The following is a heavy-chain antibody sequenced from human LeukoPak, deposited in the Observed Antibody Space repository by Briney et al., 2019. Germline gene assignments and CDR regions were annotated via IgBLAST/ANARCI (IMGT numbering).Heavy chain of an antibody. CDR2: IWSDGTNK. Sequence: GGSLRLSCAASGFTFSIYGMHWVRQAPGKGLEWVAVIWSDGTNKYYVDSVKGRFTISRDNAKNSLYLQMNSLRAEDTAVYYCARAIRSSYYDFWSGIGYWGQGTLVTVSS. CDR1: GFTFSIYG. D-gene: IGHD3-3*01. CDR3: ARAIRSSYYDFWSGIGY. J-gene: IGHJ4*02. V-gene: IGHV3-33*01.